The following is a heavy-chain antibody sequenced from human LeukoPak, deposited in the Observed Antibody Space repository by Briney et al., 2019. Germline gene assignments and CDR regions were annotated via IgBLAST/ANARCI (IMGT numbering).Heavy chain of an antibody. CDR2: INQDGSEK. J-gene: IGHJ5*02. Sequence: GGSLRLSCAASGFIFSSYRMSWVRQAPGKGLEWVANINQDGSEKYYVDSVKGRFTISRDNAKNSLYLQMNSLRAEDTAVYYCAREGRSGSYLGRFDPWGQGTLVTVSS. CDR3: AREGRSGSYLGRFDP. CDR1: GFIFSSYR. D-gene: IGHD1-26*01. V-gene: IGHV3-7*05.